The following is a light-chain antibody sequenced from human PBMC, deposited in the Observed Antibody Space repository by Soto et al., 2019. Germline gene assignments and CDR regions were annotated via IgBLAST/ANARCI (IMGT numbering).Light chain of an antibody. Sequence: QTVVTQESSLTVSPGGTVTLTCGSSTGDVTSGHFPYWFQQKPGQAPRTLIYETSNRHPWTPARFSGSLLGGKAALTLSGAQPEDEADYYCLFSYGGPRVFGGGTQLTV. CDR1: TGDVTSGHF. V-gene: IGLV7-46*01. CDR3: LFSYGGPRV. CDR2: ETS. J-gene: IGLJ7*01.